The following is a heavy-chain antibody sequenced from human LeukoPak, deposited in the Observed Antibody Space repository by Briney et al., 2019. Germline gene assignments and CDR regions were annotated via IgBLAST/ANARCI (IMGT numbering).Heavy chain of an antibody. Sequence: ASVKVSCKASGYTFTSYGISWVRQAPGQGLEWMGWISAYNGNTNYAQKLQGRVTMTTDTSTSTAYMELRSLRSDDTAAYYCAETSVYSSGWYWFDPWGQGTLVTVSS. CDR2: ISAYNGNT. D-gene: IGHD6-19*01. CDR1: GYTFTSYG. V-gene: IGHV1-18*04. CDR3: AETSVYSSGWYWFDP. J-gene: IGHJ5*02.